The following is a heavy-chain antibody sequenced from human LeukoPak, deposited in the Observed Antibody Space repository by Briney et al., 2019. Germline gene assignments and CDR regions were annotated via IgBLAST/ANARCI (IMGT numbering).Heavy chain of an antibody. J-gene: IGHJ4*02. CDR1: GFTFSNHG. CDR3: AKDDAWLRFGE. CDR2: ISPSGDIT. Sequence: GGTLRLSCAASGFTFSNHGMNWVRQAPGKGLEWVSGISPSGDITYYADSVKGRFTISRDNYKDTLYLEVISLPAEDTAVYYCAKDDAWLRFGEWGQGTMVTVSS. V-gene: IGHV3-23*01. D-gene: IGHD3-10*01.